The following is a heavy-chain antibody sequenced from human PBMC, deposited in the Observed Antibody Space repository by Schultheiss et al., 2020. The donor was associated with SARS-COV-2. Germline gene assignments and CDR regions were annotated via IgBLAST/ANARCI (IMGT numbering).Heavy chain of an antibody. CDR1: GGSFSGYY. J-gene: IGHJ3*02. D-gene: IGHD4-17*01. CDR3: ASLPSPDYGVPFDI. V-gene: IGHV4-59*10. CDR2: IYFNGNS. Sequence: SETLSLTCAVYGGSFSGYYWSWVRQPAGKGLEWIGRIYFNGNSNYNPSLKSRVTLSVDTSKNQFSLKLSSVTAADTAVYYCASLPSPDYGVPFDIWGQGTMVTVSS.